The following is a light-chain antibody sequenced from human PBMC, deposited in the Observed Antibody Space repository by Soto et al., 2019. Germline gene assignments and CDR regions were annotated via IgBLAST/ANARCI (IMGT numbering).Light chain of an antibody. CDR3: LQDHNYPPA. V-gene: IGKV1-6*01. J-gene: IGKJ1*01. CDR1: QGVGSD. CDR2: AAS. Sequence: AIQMTQSPSSLSASVGDRVTITCRASQGVGSDLGWYQQKPGKAPKLLIYAASILQSGVPSRFSGSGSGTDFTLTINSLQPEDFATYYCLQDHNYPPAFGQGTKVEIK.